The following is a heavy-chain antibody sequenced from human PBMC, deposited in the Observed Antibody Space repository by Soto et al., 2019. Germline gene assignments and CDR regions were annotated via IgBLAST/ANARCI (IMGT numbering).Heavy chain of an antibody. CDR2: IKQDGSEK. V-gene: IGHV3-7*01. J-gene: IGHJ6*02. Sequence: GGSLRLSCAASGFTFSSYWMSWVRQAPGKGLEWVANIKQDGSEKYYVDSVKGRFTISRDNAKNSLYLQMNSLRAEDTAVYYCARYFWSGYYSYYYYGMDVWGQGTTVTVYS. CDR1: GFTFSSYW. CDR3: ARYFWSGYYSYYYYGMDV. D-gene: IGHD3-3*01.